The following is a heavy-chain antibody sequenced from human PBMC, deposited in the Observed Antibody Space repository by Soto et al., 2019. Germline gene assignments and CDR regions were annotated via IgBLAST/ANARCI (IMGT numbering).Heavy chain of an antibody. V-gene: IGHV4-39*01. J-gene: IGHJ5*02. D-gene: IGHD2-21*01. Sequence: SETLSLTCSVSGGSISSSSYCWGWVRKPPGKGLEWIGSMHYSGKSDFNPSLQSRVTISVDTSQNQCSLKLTSVTAADAAVYYCARLLRTFVGPNWFDLWGRGTLLTVSS. CDR1: GGSISSSSYC. CDR2: MHYSGKS. CDR3: ARLLRTFVGPNWFDL.